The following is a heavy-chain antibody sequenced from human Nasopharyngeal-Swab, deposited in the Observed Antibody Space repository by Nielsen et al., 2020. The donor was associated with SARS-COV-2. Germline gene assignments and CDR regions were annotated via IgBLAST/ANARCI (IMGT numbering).Heavy chain of an antibody. J-gene: IGHJ5*02. CDR2: IWYDGSNK. V-gene: IGHV3-33*01. D-gene: IGHD1-7*01. CDR3: ARDRGGGLELFNWFDP. Sequence: VRQMPGKGLEWVAVIWYDGSNKYYADSVKGRFTISRDNSKNTLYLQMNSLRAEDTAVYYCARDRGGGLELFNWFDPWGQGALVTVSS.